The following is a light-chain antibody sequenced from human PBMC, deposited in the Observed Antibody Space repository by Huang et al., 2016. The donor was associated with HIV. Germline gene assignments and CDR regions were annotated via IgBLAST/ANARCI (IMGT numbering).Light chain of an antibody. CDR1: QSIDTY. CDR3: QQRFNWPLT. V-gene: IGKV3-11*01. CDR2: DAP. J-gene: IGKJ4*01. Sequence: EIVLIQSPATLSLSPGERVTLSCGASQSIDTYLAWYQQKPGQAPRLVIYDAPNRATGVPARFSGSGSGTDFTLTISSLEPEDFAVYYCQQRFNWPLTFGGGTKVEIK.